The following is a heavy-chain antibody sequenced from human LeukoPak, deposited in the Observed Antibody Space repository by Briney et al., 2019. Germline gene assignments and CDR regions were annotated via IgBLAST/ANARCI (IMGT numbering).Heavy chain of an antibody. CDR1: GFTFSTYG. J-gene: IGHJ6*03. CDR2: IRNDGTNK. Sequence: VGSLRLSCAASGFTFSTYGIHWVRQAPGKGLEWVAFIRNDGTNKWYADSVKGRFTISRDNSKNTLYLQMNSVRVEDTAVYHCAKDRDYGDYPSAYYYYMDVWGNGTTVTVSS. CDR3: AKDRDYGDYPSAYYYYMDV. D-gene: IGHD4-17*01. V-gene: IGHV3-30*02.